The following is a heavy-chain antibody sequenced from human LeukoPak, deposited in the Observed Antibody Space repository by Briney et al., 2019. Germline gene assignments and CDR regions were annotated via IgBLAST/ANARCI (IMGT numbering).Heavy chain of an antibody. V-gene: IGHV4-4*07. CDR3: ARGYNWGSPTRNFYYLDV. Sequence: PSETLSLTXTVSGGSISSYYWSWIRQPAGKGLEWIGRIYTSGSTNYNPSLKSRVTMSVDTSKNQFSLKLRSVTAADTAVYYCARGYNWGSPTRNFYYLDVWGKGTTVTVSS. CDR2: IYTSGST. J-gene: IGHJ6*03. D-gene: IGHD7-27*01. CDR1: GGSISSYY.